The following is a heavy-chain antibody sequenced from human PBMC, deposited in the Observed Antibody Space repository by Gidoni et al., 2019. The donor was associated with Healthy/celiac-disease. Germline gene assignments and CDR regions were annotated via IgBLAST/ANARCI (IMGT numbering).Heavy chain of an antibody. CDR1: GFTFDDYA. V-gene: IGHV3-9*01. D-gene: IGHD5-18*01. CDR3: AKDIGYSYGQFDY. J-gene: IGHJ4*02. Sequence: EVQLVESGGGLVQPGRSLRLSCAASGFTFDDYAMHWVRPAPGKGLEWVSGISWNSGSIGYADSVKGRFTISRDNAKNSLYLQMNSLRAEDTALYHCAKDIGYSYGQFDYWGQGTLVTVSS. CDR2: ISWNSGSI.